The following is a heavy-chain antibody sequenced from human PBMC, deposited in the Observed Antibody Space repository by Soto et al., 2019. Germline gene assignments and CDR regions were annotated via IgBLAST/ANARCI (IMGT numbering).Heavy chain of an antibody. CDR1: GGSISSSSYY. CDR3: ARQETTVTTDDY. J-gene: IGHJ4*02. Sequence: QLQLQESGPGLVKPSETLSLTCTVSGGSISSSSYYWGWIRQPPGKGLEWIGSIYYSGSTYYNPSLKSRVTISVDTSKNQSSLKLSSVTAADTAVYYCARQETTVTTDDYWGQGTLVTVSS. V-gene: IGHV4-39*01. CDR2: IYYSGST. D-gene: IGHD4-17*01.